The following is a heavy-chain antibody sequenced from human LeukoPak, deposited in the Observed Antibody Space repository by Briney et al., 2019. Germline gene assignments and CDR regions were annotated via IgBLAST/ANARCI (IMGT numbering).Heavy chain of an antibody. J-gene: IGHJ4*02. Sequence: SGGSLRLSCAASGFTFSSYWMHWVRQSPGKGLVWVSRINSDGSSTSYADSVKGRVTISGDNAKNTLSLQMNSLRAEDTAVYYCARDGDSSGYYVNFDYWGQGTLVTVSS. V-gene: IGHV3-74*01. CDR1: GFTFSSYW. CDR3: ARDGDSSGYYVNFDY. D-gene: IGHD3-22*01. CDR2: INSDGSST.